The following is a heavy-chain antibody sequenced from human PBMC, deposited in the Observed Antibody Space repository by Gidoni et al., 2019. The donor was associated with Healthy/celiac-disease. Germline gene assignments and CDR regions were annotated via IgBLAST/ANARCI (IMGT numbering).Heavy chain of an antibody. J-gene: IGHJ3*02. D-gene: IGHD2-15*01. CDR1: GFTFSSSA. Sequence: EVQLVESGGGLVQPGGPLRPSCSASGFTFSSSALHWVRQAPGKGLEYVSAISSNGGSTYYADSVKGRFNISRDNSKNTLYLQMSSLRAEDTAVYYCVKDREYCSGGSCYSAAFDIWGQGTMVTVSS. V-gene: IGHV3-64D*06. CDR3: VKDREYCSGGSCYSAAFDI. CDR2: ISSNGGST.